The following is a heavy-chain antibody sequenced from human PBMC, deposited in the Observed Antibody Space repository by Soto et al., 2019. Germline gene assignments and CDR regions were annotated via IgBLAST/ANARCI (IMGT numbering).Heavy chain of an antibody. J-gene: IGHJ6*02. CDR1: GFTFSNAW. Sequence: GGSLRLSCAASGFTFSNAWMSWVRQAPGKGLEWVGRIKSKTDGGTTDYAAPVKGRFTISRDDSKNTLYLQMNSLKTEDTAVYYCYGSGSYYNVYYYYGMDVWGQGTTVTVSS. CDR2: IKSKTDGGTT. CDR3: YGSGSYYNVYYYYGMDV. D-gene: IGHD3-10*01. V-gene: IGHV3-15*01.